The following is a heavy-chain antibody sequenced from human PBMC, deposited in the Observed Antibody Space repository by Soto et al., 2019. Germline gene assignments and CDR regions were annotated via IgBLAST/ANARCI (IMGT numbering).Heavy chain of an antibody. J-gene: IGHJ4*02. CDR1: GFTFSNYG. CDR3: AKEGPITNWYFDY. D-gene: IGHD1-1*01. V-gene: IGHV3-30*18. Sequence: QVQLVESGGGVVQPGRSLRLSCAASGFTFSNYGMHWVRQAPGKRLEWVIVISYDGNVAYYADSVKGRFTISRDNSKNSLYLQMISLRTEDTAMYYCAKEGPITNWYFDYWGQGTLVTVSS. CDR2: ISYDGNVA.